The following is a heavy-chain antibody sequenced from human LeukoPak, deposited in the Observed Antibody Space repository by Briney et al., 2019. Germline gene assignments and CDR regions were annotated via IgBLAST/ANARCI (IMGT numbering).Heavy chain of an antibody. Sequence: PGGSLRLSCAASGFTFSNSWMRWVRQAPGKGLEWVGRIKSKSDGGTTDYAAPVKGRFTSSRDESKSTLYLQMNSLKTEDTAVYYCTPLLWFGELTDCWGQATLVTLSS. D-gene: IGHD3-10*01. CDR3: TPLLWFGELTDC. V-gene: IGHV3-15*01. J-gene: IGHJ4*02. CDR1: GFTFSNSW. CDR2: IKSKSDGGTT.